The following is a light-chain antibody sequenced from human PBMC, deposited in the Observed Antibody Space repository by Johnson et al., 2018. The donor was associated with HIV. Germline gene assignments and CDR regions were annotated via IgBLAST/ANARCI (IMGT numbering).Light chain of an antibody. V-gene: IGLV1-51*01. CDR1: NTNIGNDF. CDR2: DNN. Sequence: QSVLTQSPSVSAAPGQKVTVSCSGSNTNIGNDFVSWYQQLPGKAPRLLIYDNNKRHSGIPDRFSGSKSGTSATLGITGLQTGDEADYYCVGWDSSLSGYVFGTGTTVTVL. J-gene: IGLJ1*01. CDR3: VGWDSSLSGYV.